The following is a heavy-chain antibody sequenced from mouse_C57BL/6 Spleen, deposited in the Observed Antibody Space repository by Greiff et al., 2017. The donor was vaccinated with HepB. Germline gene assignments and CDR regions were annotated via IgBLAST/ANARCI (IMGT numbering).Heavy chain of an antibody. CDR3: ASRRQLAFAS. J-gene: IGHJ3*01. D-gene: IGHD3-2*01. CDR2: IYPGDGDT. V-gene: IGHV1-82*01. CDR1: GYAFSSSW. Sequence: VKLMESGPELVKPGASVKISCKASGYAFSSSWMNWVKQRPGKGLEWIGRIYPGDGDTNYNGKFKGKARLTADKSSISAYMQLSSLPSEDSAVYFCASRRQLAFASWGHGTLVTVSA.